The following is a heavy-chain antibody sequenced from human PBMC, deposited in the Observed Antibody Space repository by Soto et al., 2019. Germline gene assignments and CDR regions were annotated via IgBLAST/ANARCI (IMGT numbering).Heavy chain of an antibody. CDR2: INAGNGQT. V-gene: IGHV1-3*01. Sequence: QVQLVQSGAQLKEPGASVKISCETSGYIFSSSGIHWVRQAPGQRLEWMGWINAGNGQTKYSQNFQDRVTITRDTFANTAYMEITGLRSEDTSIYYCARDSERVEVPSTGWFDPWGQGTVVTVSS. D-gene: IGHD2-2*01. J-gene: IGHJ5*02. CDR3: ARDSERVEVPSTGWFDP. CDR1: GYIFSSSG.